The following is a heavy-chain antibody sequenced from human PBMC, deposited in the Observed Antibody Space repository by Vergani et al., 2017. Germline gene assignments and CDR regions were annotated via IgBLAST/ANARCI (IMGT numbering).Heavy chain of an antibody. CDR1: GGSISSGSYY. CDR3: AILGRGYYYYGMDV. V-gene: IGHV4-61*02. Sequence: QVQLQQWGAGLLKPSQTLSLTCTVSGGSISSGSYYWSWIRQPAGKGLEWIGRIYTSGSTNYNPSLKSRVTISVDTSKNQFSLKLSSVTAADTAVYYCAILGRGYYYYGMDVWGQGTTVTVSS. D-gene: IGHD1-26*01. CDR2: IYTSGST. J-gene: IGHJ6*02.